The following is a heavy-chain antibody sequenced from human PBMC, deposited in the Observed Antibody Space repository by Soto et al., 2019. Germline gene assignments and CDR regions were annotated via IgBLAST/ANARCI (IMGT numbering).Heavy chain of an antibody. D-gene: IGHD6-19*01. CDR2: INHSGST. Sequence: SETLSLTCAVYGGSFSGYYWSWIRQPPGKGLEWIGEINHSGSTNYNPSLKSRVTISVDTSKNQFSLKLSSVTAADTAVYYCARGVRQWMGRANWCEPWGQGTRVTVSS. CDR3: ARGVRQWMGRANWCEP. J-gene: IGHJ5*02. CDR1: GGSFSGYY. V-gene: IGHV4-34*01.